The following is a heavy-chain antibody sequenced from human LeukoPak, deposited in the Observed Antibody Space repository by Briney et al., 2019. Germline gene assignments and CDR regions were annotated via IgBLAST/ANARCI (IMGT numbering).Heavy chain of an antibody. Sequence: ASVKVSCKASGYTFTGYYMHWVRQAPGQGLEWMGWINPNSGGTNYAQKFQGRVTMTRDTSISTAYMELSRLRSEDTAVYYCARDRRVDYGDYVFDYWGQGTLVTVSS. J-gene: IGHJ4*02. CDR1: GYTFTGYY. D-gene: IGHD4-17*01. CDR2: INPNSGGT. V-gene: IGHV1-2*02. CDR3: ARDRRVDYGDYVFDY.